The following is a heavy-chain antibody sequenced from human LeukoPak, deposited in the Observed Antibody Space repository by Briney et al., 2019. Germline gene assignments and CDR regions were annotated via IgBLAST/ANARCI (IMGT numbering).Heavy chain of an antibody. CDR2: LIGRIRNT. V-gene: IGHV3-23*01. D-gene: IGHD3-22*01. CDR3: AKHRFESGGYHSTD. CDR1: A. Sequence: AMXXVXQXXXXXLXWVSXLIGRIRNTFCAASVKARFTISSDNSKNTLYLQMNSLRDEDTAVYYCAKHRFESGGYHSTDWGQGTLVTVSS. J-gene: IGHJ4*02.